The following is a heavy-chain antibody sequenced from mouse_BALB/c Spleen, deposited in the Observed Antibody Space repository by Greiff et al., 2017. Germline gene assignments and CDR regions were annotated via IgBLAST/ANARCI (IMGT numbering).Heavy chain of an antibody. CDR1: GFTFTSYS. CDR3: ARNYRYGPYYAMDD. J-gene: IGHJ4*01. V-gene: IGHV5-9-1*01. D-gene: IGHD2-14*01. Sequence: EVMLVESGGGLVKPGGSLKLSCAASGFTFTSYSMSWVRQSPGKRLEWVATISSGGSYTYYPDSVKGRFTISRDNAKNTLYLQMSSLRSEDTAVYYCARNYRYGPYYAMDDWGQGTTVTVSS. CDR2: ISSGGSYT.